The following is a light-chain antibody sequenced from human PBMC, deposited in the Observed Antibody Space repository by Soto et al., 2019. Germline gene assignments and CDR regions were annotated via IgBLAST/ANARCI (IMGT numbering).Light chain of an antibody. CDR3: QQSYSTPRT. V-gene: IGKV1-39*01. CDR1: QSISSF. J-gene: IGKJ1*01. Sequence: DIQMTQSTSSLSASVGDRVTITCRASQSISSFLNWYQKKPGKAPKLLIYAASSLQSGVPSRFSGSGSGTDFTLTISSLQPEDFATYYCQQSYSTPRTFGQGTKVEIK. CDR2: AAS.